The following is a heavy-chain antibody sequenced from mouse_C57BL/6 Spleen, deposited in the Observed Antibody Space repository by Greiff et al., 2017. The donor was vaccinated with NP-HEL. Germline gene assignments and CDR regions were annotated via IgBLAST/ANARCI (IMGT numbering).Heavy chain of an antibody. CDR1: GYTFTGYW. CDR3: ARLYYGSSYGGYFDV. J-gene: IGHJ1*03. V-gene: IGHV1-9*01. Sequence: VQLQQSGAELMKPGASVKLSCKATGYTFTGYWIEWVKQRPGHGLEWIGEILPGSGSTNYNEKFKGKATFTADTSSNTAYMQLSSLTTEDSAICDCARLYYGSSYGGYFDVWGTGTTVTVSS. CDR2: ILPGSGST. D-gene: IGHD1-1*01.